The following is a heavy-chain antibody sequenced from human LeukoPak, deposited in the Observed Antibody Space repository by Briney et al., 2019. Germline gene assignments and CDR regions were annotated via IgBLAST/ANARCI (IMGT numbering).Heavy chain of an antibody. J-gene: IGHJ4*02. V-gene: IGHV3-30*04. CDR3: AKDRSYIAVAGTGFDY. CDR2: ISYDGSNK. D-gene: IGHD6-19*01. CDR1: GFTFSSYA. Sequence: GGSLRLSCAASGFTFSSYAMHWVRQAPGKGLEWVAVISYDGSNKYYADSVKGRFTISRDNSKNTLYLQMNSLRAEDTAVYYCAKDRSYIAVAGTGFDYWGQGTLVTVSS.